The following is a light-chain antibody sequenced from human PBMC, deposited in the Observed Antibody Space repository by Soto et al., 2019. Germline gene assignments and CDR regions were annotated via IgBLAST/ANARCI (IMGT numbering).Light chain of an antibody. Sequence: QSVLTQPPSVSGAPGQRVTISCTGSSSNIGAGYDVHWYQQLPGTAPKLLIYGNTNRPSGVPDRFSGSKSGTSVSLVITGLRSEDEADYYCAAWDDNLRGYWVFGGGTKLTVL. V-gene: IGLV1-40*01. J-gene: IGLJ2*01. CDR2: GNT. CDR1: SSNIGAGYD. CDR3: AAWDDNLRGYWV.